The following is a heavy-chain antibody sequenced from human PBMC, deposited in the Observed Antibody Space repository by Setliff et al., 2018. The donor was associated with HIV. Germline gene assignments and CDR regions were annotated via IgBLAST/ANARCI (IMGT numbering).Heavy chain of an antibody. J-gene: IGHJ5*02. CDR3: ARVWTPGYSSSWYWFDP. CDR1: GDFFSSDYY. V-gene: IGHV4-61*09. D-gene: IGHD6-13*01. CDR2: IYTSGST. Sequence: PSETLSLTCTVSGDFFSSDYYWSWIRQPAGKGLEWIGHIYTSGSTNYNPSLKSRVTISVDTSKNQFSLKLSSVTAADTAVYYCARVWTPGYSSSWYWFDPWGQGTLVTVSS.